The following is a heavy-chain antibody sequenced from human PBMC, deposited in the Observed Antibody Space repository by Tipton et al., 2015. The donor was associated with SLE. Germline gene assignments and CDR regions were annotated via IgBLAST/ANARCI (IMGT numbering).Heavy chain of an antibody. Sequence: QLVQSGAEVKKPGASVKVSCKASGYTFTSYGISWVRQAPGQGLEWMGWISAYNGNTNYAQKLQGRVTMTTDTSTSTAHMELRSLRSDDTAVYYCARVGRQWLVSLAFDIWGQGTMVTVSS. CDR3: ARVGRQWLVSLAFDI. V-gene: IGHV1-18*01. J-gene: IGHJ3*02. CDR2: ISAYNGNT. D-gene: IGHD6-19*01. CDR1: GYTFTSYG.